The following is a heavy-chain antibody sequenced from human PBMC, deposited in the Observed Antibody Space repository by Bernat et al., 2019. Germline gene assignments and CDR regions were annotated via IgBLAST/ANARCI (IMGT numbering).Heavy chain of an antibody. CDR1: GGSISSSNW. CDR2: IYHSGST. J-gene: IGHJ4*02. D-gene: IGHD6-19*01. V-gene: IGHV4-4*02. CDR3: ARGVFGSGWYFVHPHFDY. Sequence: QVQLQESGPGLVKPSGTLSLTCAVSGGSISSSNWWSWVRQPPGKGLEWIGEIYHSGSTNYNPSLKSRVTISVDTSKNQFSLKLSSVTAADTAVYYCARGVFGSGWYFVHPHFDYWGQGTLVTVSS.